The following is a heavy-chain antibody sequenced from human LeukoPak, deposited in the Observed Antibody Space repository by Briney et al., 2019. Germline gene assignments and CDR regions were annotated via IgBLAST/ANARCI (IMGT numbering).Heavy chain of an antibody. D-gene: IGHD1-1*01. Sequence: GGSLRLSCAASGFTFNSYWMNWVRQAPGKGLQWVANINQDGSQEYYVDSLKGRFTISRDNAKNSLYLQINSLRAEDTAVYYCARDNSRNDLEYWGQGTLVTVSS. CDR3: ARDNSRNDLEY. CDR1: GFTFNSYW. J-gene: IGHJ4*02. CDR2: INQDGSQE. V-gene: IGHV3-7*04.